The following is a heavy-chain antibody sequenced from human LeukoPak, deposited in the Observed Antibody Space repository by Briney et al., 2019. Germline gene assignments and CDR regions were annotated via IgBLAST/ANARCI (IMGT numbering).Heavy chain of an antibody. CDR1: GGSFSGYY. D-gene: IGHD3-22*01. CDR2: INHSGST. J-gene: IGHJ4*02. Sequence: SETLSLTCAVYGGSFSGYYWGWIRQPPGKGLEWIGEINHSGSTNYNPSLKSRVTISVDTSKNQFSLKLSSVTAADTAVYYCARWTSQTDDYYDSSGYYYFDYWGQGTLVTVSS. CDR3: ARWTSQTDDYYDSSGYYYFDY. V-gene: IGHV4-34*01.